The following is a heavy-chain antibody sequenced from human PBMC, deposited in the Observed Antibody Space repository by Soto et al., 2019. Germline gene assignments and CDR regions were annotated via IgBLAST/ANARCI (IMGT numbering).Heavy chain of an antibody. CDR2: ISGSGGST. Sequence: GGSLRLFCAASGFTFSSYAMSWVRQAPGKGLEWVSAISGSGGSTYYADSVKGRFTISRDNSKNTLYLQMNSLRAEDTAVYYCAIPQHGRLLYYFDYWGQGTLVTVSS. V-gene: IGHV3-23*01. D-gene: IGHD2-15*01. CDR1: GFTFSSYA. J-gene: IGHJ4*02. CDR3: AIPQHGRLLYYFDY.